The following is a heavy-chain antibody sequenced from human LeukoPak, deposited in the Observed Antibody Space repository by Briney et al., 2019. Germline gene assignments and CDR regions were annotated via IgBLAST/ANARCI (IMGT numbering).Heavy chain of an antibody. J-gene: IGHJ4*02. CDR3: ARGYSGSYYN. D-gene: IGHD1-26*01. Sequence: GGSLRLSCAASGFTFSSYWMHWVRQAPGKGLVWVSRINNDGSGTTYADSVKGRSTISRDNAKNTLYLQMNSLRAEDTAVYYCARGYSGSYYNWGQGTLVTVSS. V-gene: IGHV3-74*01. CDR1: GFTFSSYW. CDR2: INNDGSGT.